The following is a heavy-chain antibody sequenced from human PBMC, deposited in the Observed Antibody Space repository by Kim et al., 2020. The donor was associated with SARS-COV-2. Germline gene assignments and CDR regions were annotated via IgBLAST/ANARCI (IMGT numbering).Heavy chain of an antibody. Sequence: SETLSLTCAVSGGSISSSNWWSWVRQPPGKGLEWIGEIYHSGSTNYNPSLKSRVTISVDKSKNQFSLKLSSVTAADTAVYYCARDHPSFGGSYLDYGMDVWGQGTTVTVSS. D-gene: IGHD1-26*01. CDR3: ARDHPSFGGSYLDYGMDV. CDR2: IYHSGST. V-gene: IGHV4-4*02. CDR1: GGSISSSNW. J-gene: IGHJ6*02.